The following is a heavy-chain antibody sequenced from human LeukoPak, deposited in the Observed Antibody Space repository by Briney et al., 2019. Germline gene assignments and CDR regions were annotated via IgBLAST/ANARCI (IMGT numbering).Heavy chain of an antibody. D-gene: IGHD4-11*01. CDR1: GGSFDTHY. CDR2: IHSSGNT. Sequence: PSETLSLTCTVSGGSFDTHYWNWIRQPAGEGLEWIGRIHSSGNTEYNPSLKSRVTVSVDTSKNQFSLKLTSVTAADTAVYYCAREDWYGNYPDYFDYWGQGTQVTVSS. V-gene: IGHV4-4*07. CDR3: AREDWYGNYPDYFDY. J-gene: IGHJ4*02.